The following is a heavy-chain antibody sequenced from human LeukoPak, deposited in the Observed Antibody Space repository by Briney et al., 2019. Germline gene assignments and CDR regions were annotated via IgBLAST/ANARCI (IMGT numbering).Heavy chain of an antibody. V-gene: IGHV4-34*01. Sequence: SETLSLTCAVYGGSFSGYYWSWIRQPPGKGLEWIGEINHSGSTNYNPSLKSRVTISVDTSKNQFSLKLSSVTAADTAVYYWARWNWQQLALDYWGQETLVTVSS. CDR3: ARWNWQQLALDY. CDR1: GGSFSGYY. D-gene: IGHD6-13*01. CDR2: INHSGST. J-gene: IGHJ4*02.